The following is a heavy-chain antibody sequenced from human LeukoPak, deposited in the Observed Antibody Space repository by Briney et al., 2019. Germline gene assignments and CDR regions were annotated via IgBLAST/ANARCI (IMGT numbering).Heavy chain of an antibody. Sequence: GASVKVSCKVSGYTLTELSMHWVRQAPGKGLEWMGGFDPEDGETIYAQKFQGRVTMTEDTSTDTAYMELSSLRSEDTAVYYCARGGALGYSSGWYGDAFDIWGQGTMVTVSS. CDR1: GYTLTELS. J-gene: IGHJ3*02. V-gene: IGHV1-24*01. CDR2: FDPEDGET. D-gene: IGHD6-19*01. CDR3: ARGGALGYSSGWYGDAFDI.